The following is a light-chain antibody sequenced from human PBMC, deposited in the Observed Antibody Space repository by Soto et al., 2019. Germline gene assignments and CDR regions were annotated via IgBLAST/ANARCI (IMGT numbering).Light chain of an antibody. J-gene: IGLJ1*01. Sequence: QSALTQPASVSGSPGQSSTISCTGTSSDIGGYNYVSWYQQHPGKAPKLMIYEVSNRPSGVSNRFSGSKSGNTASLTISGLQAEDEADYYCTSYTSSSTNYVFGTGTKLTVL. V-gene: IGLV2-14*01. CDR1: SSDIGGYNY. CDR2: EVS. CDR3: TSYTSSSTNYV.